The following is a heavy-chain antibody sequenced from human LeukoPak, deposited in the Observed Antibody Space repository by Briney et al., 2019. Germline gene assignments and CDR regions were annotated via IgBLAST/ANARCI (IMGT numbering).Heavy chain of an antibody. D-gene: IGHD1-26*01. V-gene: IGHV3-30*03. Sequence: PGGSLRLSCAASGFTFRSYGMHWVRQAPGKGLEWVAVILYDGSKIYYADSVKGRFTISRDNAKNSLYLQMNSLRAEDTAVYYCARDLRSPREFDYWGQGTLVTVSS. CDR3: ARDLRSPREFDY. CDR2: ILYDGSKI. CDR1: GFTFRSYG. J-gene: IGHJ4*02.